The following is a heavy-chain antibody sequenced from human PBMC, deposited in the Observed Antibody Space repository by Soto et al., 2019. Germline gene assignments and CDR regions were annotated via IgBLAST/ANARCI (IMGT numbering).Heavy chain of an antibody. D-gene: IGHD1-26*01. J-gene: IGHJ1*01. V-gene: IGHV3-30*03. CDR3: AIDPLRIGGAPYQH. CDR2: ISYDGSNK. Sequence: PCEGLEWVAVISYDGSNKYYADSVKGRFTISRDNSKNTLYLQMNSLRAEDTAVYYCAIDPLRIGGAPYQH.